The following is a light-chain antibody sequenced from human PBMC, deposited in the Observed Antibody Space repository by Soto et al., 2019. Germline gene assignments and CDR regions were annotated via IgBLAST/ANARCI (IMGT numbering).Light chain of an antibody. J-gene: IGKJ1*01. V-gene: IGKV3-20*01. CDR3: QQYGSSRT. CDR2: ATS. Sequence: EFVLTQSPGTLSLSPGDRATLSCRASQSVSSNYLAWYQQKPGQAPRLLIYATSSRATGIPDRFSGSGSGTDFTLTISRLEPEDFAVYYCQQYGSSRTFGQGTKVEIK. CDR1: QSVSSNY.